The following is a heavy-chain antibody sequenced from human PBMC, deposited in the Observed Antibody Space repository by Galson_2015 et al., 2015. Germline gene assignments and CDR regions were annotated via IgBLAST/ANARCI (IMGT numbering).Heavy chain of an antibody. Sequence: QSGAEVKKPGESLQISCKGSGYSFTSYWIGWVRQMPGKGLEWMGRIDPSDSYTNYSPSFQGHVTISVDKSLSSVYLQWSSLKASDTAMYFCARLDSSGYHEYFQHWGQGALVTVSS. D-gene: IGHD3-22*01. CDR1: GYSFTSYW. J-gene: IGHJ1*01. CDR3: ARLDSSGYHEYFQH. CDR2: IDPSDSYT. V-gene: IGHV5-10-1*01.